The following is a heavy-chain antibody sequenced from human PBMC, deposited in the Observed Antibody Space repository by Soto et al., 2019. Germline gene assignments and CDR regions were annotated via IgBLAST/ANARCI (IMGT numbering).Heavy chain of an antibody. CDR2: IYATGTT. Sequence: ETLSLTCTVSGASISGFYWSWIRKSAGKGLEWIGRIYATGTTDYNPSPKSRVMMSVDTSKKQFSLKLRSVTAADTAVYYCVRDGTKTLRDWFDPWGQGISVTVS. CDR1: GASISGFY. D-gene: IGHD1-1*01. CDR3: VRDGTKTLRDWFDP. J-gene: IGHJ5*02. V-gene: IGHV4-4*07.